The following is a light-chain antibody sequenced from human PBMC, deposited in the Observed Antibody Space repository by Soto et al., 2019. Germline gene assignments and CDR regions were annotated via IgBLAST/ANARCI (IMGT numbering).Light chain of an antibody. V-gene: IGKV3-20*01. CDR2: GAS. Sequence: EIVLTQSPATLSVSPGERVTLSCRASQSVDISLAWYQQKPGQAPRLLIYGASSRATGIPDRFSGSGSGTDFTLTISRLEPEDFAVYYCQQYGSSPLTFGGGTKVDIK. CDR3: QQYGSSPLT. CDR1: QSVDIS. J-gene: IGKJ4*01.